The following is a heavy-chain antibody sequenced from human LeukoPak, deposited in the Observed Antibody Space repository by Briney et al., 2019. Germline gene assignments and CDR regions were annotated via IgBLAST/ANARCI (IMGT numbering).Heavy chain of an antibody. Sequence: PSETLSLTCAVYGGSFSGYYWSWIRQPPGKGLEWIGEINHSGSTNYNPFLKSRVTISVDTSKNQFSLKLSSVTAADTAVYYCARGIRDYDILTGYYEVAGYDYWGQGTLVTVSS. J-gene: IGHJ4*02. CDR2: INHSGST. V-gene: IGHV4-34*01. CDR3: ARGIRDYDILTGYYEVAGYDY. D-gene: IGHD3-9*01. CDR1: GGSFSGYY.